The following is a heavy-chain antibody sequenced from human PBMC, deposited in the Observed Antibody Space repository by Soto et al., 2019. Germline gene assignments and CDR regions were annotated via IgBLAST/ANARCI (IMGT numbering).Heavy chain of an antibody. V-gene: IGHV1-18*01. J-gene: IGHJ4*02. CDR2: ISAYNGNT. CDR1: GYTFTSYG. CDR3: ARDHTGSGGTRTPKTNEIPPGY. D-gene: IGHD3-10*01. Sequence: ASVKVSCKASGYTFTSYGISWVRQAPGQGLEWMGWISAYNGNTNYAQKLQGRVTMTTDTSTSTAYMELRSLRSDDTAVYYCARDHTGSGGTRTPKTNEIPPGYWGQGTLVTVSS.